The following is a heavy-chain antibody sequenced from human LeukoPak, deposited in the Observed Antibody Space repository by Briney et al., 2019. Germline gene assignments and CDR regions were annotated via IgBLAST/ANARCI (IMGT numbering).Heavy chain of an antibody. CDR1: GGSFSGYY. J-gene: IGHJ3*02. V-gene: IGHV4-34*01. CDR3: ARQGYHDYVWGSYEIDI. CDR2: INHSGST. D-gene: IGHD3-16*01. Sequence: SETLSLTCAVYGGSFSGYYWSWIRQPPGKGLEWIGEINHSGSTNYNPSLKSRVTISIDTSKNQFSLKLSSVTAADTAVYYCARQGYHDYVWGSYEIDIWGQGTMVTVSS.